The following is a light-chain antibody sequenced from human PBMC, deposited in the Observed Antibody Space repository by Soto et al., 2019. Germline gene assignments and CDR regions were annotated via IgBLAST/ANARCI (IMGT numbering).Light chain of an antibody. V-gene: IGKV3-20*01. CDR2: RTS. J-gene: IGKJ3*01. CDR1: QSVSSSY. CDR3: QQYGSSFFT. Sequence: EIVLTQSPGTLSLSPGERATLSCRASQSVSSSYLAWYQQKPGQAPRLLIYRTSNRATGIPDRFSGSGSGTDFTLTISRLEPEDFAVYYCQQYGSSFFTFGPGTKVDIK.